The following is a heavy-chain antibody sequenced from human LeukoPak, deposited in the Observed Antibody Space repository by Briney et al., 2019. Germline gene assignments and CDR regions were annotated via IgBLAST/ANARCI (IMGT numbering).Heavy chain of an antibody. Sequence: ASVTVSCKASGYTFTSYDINWVRQATGQGLEWMGWMNPNSGNTGYAQKFQGRVTITRNTSISTAYMELSSLRSEDTAVYYCARAIRGYCSSTSCRADAFDIWGQGTMVTVSS. CDR1: GYTFTSYD. V-gene: IGHV1-8*03. J-gene: IGHJ3*02. CDR3: ARAIRGYCSSTSCRADAFDI. CDR2: MNPNSGNT. D-gene: IGHD2-2*01.